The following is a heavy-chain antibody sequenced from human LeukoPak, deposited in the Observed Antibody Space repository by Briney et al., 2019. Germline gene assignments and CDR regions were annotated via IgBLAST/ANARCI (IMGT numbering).Heavy chain of an antibody. CDR1: GGSISSGGYS. CDR3: ARDSDLYRWEAFDI. V-gene: IGHV4-30-2*05. CDR2: IYHSGGT. Sequence: PSETLSLTCAVSGGSISSGGYSWSWIRQPPGKGLEWIGYIYHSGGTYYNPSLKSRVTISVDTSKNQFSLKLSSVTAADTAVYYCARDSDLYRWEAFDIWGQGTMVTVSS. D-gene: IGHD1-26*01. J-gene: IGHJ3*02.